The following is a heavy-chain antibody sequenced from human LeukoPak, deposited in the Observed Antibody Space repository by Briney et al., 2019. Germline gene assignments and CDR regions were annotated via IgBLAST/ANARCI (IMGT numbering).Heavy chain of an antibody. CDR2: ISWNSGSI. CDR3: AKDIRTYYDFWSGYSGIDP. Sequence: GGSLRLSCAASGFTFDDYAMHWVRQAPGKGLEWVSGISWNSGSIGYADSVKGRFSISRDNAKNSLYLQMNSLRAEDTALYYCAKDIRTYYDFWSGYSGIDPWGQGTLVTVSS. J-gene: IGHJ5*02. V-gene: IGHV3-9*01. D-gene: IGHD3-3*01. CDR1: GFTFDDYA.